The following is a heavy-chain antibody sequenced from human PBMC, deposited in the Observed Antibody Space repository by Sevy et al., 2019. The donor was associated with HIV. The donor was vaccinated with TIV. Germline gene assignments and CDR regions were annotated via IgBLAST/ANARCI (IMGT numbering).Heavy chain of an antibody. CDR1: GASISRTTYY. Sequence: SETLSLTCNVSGASISRTTYYWAWIRQPPGKGLEWIGSIYYSGSTYYTPSLKSRLTISVDTSKNQFSLKVTSVTAADTAVYYCARRPSGHRPGFDYWGQGTLVTVSS. V-gene: IGHV4-39*01. D-gene: IGHD1-1*01. J-gene: IGHJ4*02. CDR2: IYYSGST. CDR3: ARRPSGHRPGFDY.